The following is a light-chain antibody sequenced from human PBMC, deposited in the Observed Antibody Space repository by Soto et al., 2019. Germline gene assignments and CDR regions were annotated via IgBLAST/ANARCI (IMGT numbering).Light chain of an antibody. CDR3: GSYAGSSTLV. V-gene: IGLV2-23*01. CDR1: SSDI. J-gene: IGLJ2*01. Sequence: QSVLTQPASVSGSPGQSITISCTGTSSDIVSWYQQHPGKAPKLIIYEGSKRPSGVSNRFSGSKSGNTASLTISGLHAEDEADYYCGSYAGSSTLVFGGGTKLTVL. CDR2: EGS.